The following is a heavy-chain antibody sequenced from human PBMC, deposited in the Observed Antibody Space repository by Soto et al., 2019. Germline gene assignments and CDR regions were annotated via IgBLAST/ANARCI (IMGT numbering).Heavy chain of an antibody. CDR2: IIPIFGTA. CDR1: GGTFSSYA. V-gene: IGHV1-69*13. J-gene: IGHJ4*02. Sequence: SVKVSCKASGGTFSSYAISWVRQAPGQGLEWMGGIIPIFGTANYAQKFQGRATITADESTGTAYMELSSLRSEDTAVYYCARALYGDYVYYFDYWGQGTLVTVSS. CDR3: ARALYGDYVYYFDY. D-gene: IGHD4-17*01.